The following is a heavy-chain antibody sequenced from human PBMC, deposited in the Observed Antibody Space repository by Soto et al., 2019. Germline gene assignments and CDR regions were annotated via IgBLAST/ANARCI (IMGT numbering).Heavy chain of an antibody. CDR1: GYTFTSYG. J-gene: IGHJ4*02. V-gene: IGHV1-18*01. Sequence: QVQLVQSGAEVKKPGASVKVSCKASGYTFTSYGISWVRQAPGQGLEWMGWISAYNGNTNYAQKLQGRVTMTTDTPTSTAYMGLRSLKSDDKPGDYWARYNGYGSDYWDQGTLVTQSS. D-gene: IGHD5-12*01. CDR3: ARYNGYGSDY. CDR2: ISAYNGNT.